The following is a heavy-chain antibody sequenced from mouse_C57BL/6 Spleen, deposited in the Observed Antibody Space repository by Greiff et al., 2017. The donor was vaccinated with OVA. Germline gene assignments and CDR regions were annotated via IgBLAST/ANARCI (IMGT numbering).Heavy chain of an antibody. J-gene: IGHJ3*01. CDR3: ARSQLRPWFAY. CDR1: GYTFTDYY. Sequence: EVQLQQSGPELVKPGASVKISCKASGYTFTDYYMNWVKQSHGKSLEWIGDINPNNGGTSYNQKFKGKATLTVDKSSSTAYMELRSLTSEDSAVYYCARSQLRPWFAYWGQGTLVTVSA. V-gene: IGHV1-26*01. CDR2: INPNNGGT. D-gene: IGHD3-2*02.